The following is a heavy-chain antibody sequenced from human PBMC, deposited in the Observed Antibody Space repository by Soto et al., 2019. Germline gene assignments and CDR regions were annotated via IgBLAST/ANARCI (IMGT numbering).Heavy chain of an antibody. D-gene: IGHD3-16*02. CDR2: MSYDGNNQ. CDR3: AKALGELSPESFDY. Sequence: QVQLVESGGAVVQPGRSLKLSCAASGFTFSSYAMHWVRQAPGKGLEWVAIMSYDGNNQYYADSVKGRFTISRDNFKNTLYLQMNSLRAEDTAVYYCAKALGELSPESFDYWGQGILVTVSS. J-gene: IGHJ4*02. CDR1: GFTFSSYA. V-gene: IGHV3-30*18.